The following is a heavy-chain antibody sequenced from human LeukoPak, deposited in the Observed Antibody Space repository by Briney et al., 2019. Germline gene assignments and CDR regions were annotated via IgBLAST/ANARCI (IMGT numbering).Heavy chain of an antibody. CDR1: GGSISSYY. D-gene: IGHD6-13*01. V-gene: IGHV4-59*01. CDR2: IYYSGST. Sequence: SETLSLTCTVSGGSISSYYWSWIRQPPGKGLEWIGYIYYSGSTNYNPSLKSRVTISVDTSKNQFSLKLSSVTAADTAVYYCARGGSSWYEGYYYYYYMDVWGKGTTVTVSS. J-gene: IGHJ6*03. CDR3: ARGGSSWYEGYYYYYYMDV.